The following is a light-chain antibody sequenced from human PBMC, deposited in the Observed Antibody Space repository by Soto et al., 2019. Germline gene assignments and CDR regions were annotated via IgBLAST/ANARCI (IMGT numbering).Light chain of an antibody. J-gene: IGKJ1*01. CDR3: QQSYTTPPWT. CDR1: QSISNY. CDR2: DAS. Sequence: DIQMTQSPSSLSASVRDRVTITCRASQSISNYLNWYQQKPGKAPKVLIYDASSLQGGFPSRFSGSGSGTDFTLTISSLQPEDFATYYCQQSYTTPPWTFGKGTKVDIK. V-gene: IGKV1-39*01.